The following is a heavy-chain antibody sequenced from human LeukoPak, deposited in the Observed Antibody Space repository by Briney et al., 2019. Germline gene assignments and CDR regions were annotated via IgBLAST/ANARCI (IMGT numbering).Heavy chain of an antibody. CDR2: ISYDGSNK. CDR1: GFTFSSYG. Sequence: GGSLRLSCAASGFTFSSYGMHWVRQAPGKGLEWVAVISYDGSNKYYADSVKGRFTISRDNSKNTLYLQMNSLRAEDTAVYYCAKGGVLSGYSYGYWFDYWGQGTLATVSS. D-gene: IGHD5-18*01. V-gene: IGHV3-30*18. CDR3: AKGGVLSGYSYGYWFDY. J-gene: IGHJ4*02.